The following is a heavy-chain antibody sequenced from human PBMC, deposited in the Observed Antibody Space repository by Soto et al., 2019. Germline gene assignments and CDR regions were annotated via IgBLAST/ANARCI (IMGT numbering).Heavy chain of an antibody. CDR3: AKDGSKTIRGRYLSS. Sequence: GGSLRLSCSASGFIFSDYAMHWVRQAPGKGMEWVAVILFDGNKKYYADSVKGRFTISRDNSKNTLYLQMNSLRAEDTAVYYCAKDGSKTIRGRYLSSSGQAFLVTVSS. CDR2: ILFDGNKK. D-gene: IGHD1-26*01. J-gene: IGHJ5*02. CDR1: GFIFSDYA. V-gene: IGHV3-30*18.